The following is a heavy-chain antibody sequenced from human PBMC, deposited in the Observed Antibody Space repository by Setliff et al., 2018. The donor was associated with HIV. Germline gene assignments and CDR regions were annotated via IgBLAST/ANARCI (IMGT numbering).Heavy chain of an antibody. J-gene: IGHJ6*02. CDR3: ARFLPGYSSSWYFGYSYYGMDV. D-gene: IGHD6-13*01. Sequence: SVKVSCKASGGTFSSYAISWVRQAPGQGLEWMGRIIPMFGTANYAQKFQGRVTITADKSTGTAYMELSSLRSEDTAVYYCARFLPGYSSSWYFGYSYYGMDVWGQGTTVTVSS. V-gene: IGHV1-69*06. CDR1: GGTFSSYA. CDR2: IIPMFGTA.